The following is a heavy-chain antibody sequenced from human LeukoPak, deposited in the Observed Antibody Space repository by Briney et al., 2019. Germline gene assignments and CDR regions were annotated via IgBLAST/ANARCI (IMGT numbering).Heavy chain of an antibody. CDR1: GGSFSGYY. CDR2: INHSGST. J-gene: IGHJ4*02. Sequence: SETLSPTCAVYGGSFSGYYWSWIRQPPGKGLEWIGEINHSGSTNYNPSLKSRVTISVDTSKNQFSLKLSSVTAADTAVYYCARSRALWEWFHGHIDYWGQGTLDTVSS. D-gene: IGHD3-3*01. CDR3: ARSRALWEWFHGHIDY. V-gene: IGHV4-34*01.